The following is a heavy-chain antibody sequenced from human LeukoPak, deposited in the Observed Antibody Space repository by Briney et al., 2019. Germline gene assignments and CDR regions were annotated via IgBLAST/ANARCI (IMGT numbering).Heavy chain of an antibody. CDR1: GYTFTGYY. CDR3: ARDFPPRYYYGSGDFDY. CDR2: INPNSGGT. V-gene: IGHV1-2*02. J-gene: IGHJ4*02. D-gene: IGHD3-10*01. Sequence: ASVKVSCKASGYTFTGYYMHWVRQAPGQGLEWMGWINPNSGGTNYAQKFQGRVTMTRDTSISTAYMELSRLRSDDTAVYYCARDFPPRYYYGSGDFDYWGQGTLVTVPS.